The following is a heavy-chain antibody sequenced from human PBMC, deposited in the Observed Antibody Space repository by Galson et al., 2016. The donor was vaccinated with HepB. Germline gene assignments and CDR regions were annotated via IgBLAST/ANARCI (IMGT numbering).Heavy chain of an antibody. CDR3: ARGNRNYDFGSGYYSAY. D-gene: IGHD3-3*01. J-gene: IGHJ4*02. CDR1: GFTFSSYS. CDR2: LSSSSSTI. Sequence: SLRLSCAASGFTFSSYSMNWVRQAPGKGLEWVSYLSSSSSTIYYAASVKGRFTISRDNAKNSLYLQMNSLRDADTAVYYCARGNRNYDFGSGYYSAYWGQGTLVTVSS. V-gene: IGHV3-48*02.